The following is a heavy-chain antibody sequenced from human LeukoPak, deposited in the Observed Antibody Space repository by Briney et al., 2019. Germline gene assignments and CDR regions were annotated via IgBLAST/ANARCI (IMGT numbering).Heavy chain of an antibody. J-gene: IGHJ6*03. D-gene: IGHD6-19*01. Sequence: ASVKVSCKASGYTFTSYGISWVRQAPGQGLEWMGWISAYNGNTNYAQKLQGRVTMTTDTSTSTAYMELRSLRSDDKAVYYCARQWLVPYYYYMDVWGKGTTVTVSS. CDR1: GYTFTSYG. CDR3: ARQWLVPYYYYMDV. V-gene: IGHV1-18*01. CDR2: ISAYNGNT.